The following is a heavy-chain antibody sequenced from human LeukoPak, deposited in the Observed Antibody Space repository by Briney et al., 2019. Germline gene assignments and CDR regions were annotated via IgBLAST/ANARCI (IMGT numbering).Heavy chain of an antibody. Sequence: SGGSLRLSCAASGFTFSSYEMNWVRQAPGKRLGRVSYIGRSDSIIYYADSVKGRFTISRDNAKNSMYLQMYSLRGEDTAVYYCARDLIADPHFVYWGLGTLVTVSS. V-gene: IGHV3-48*03. J-gene: IGHJ4*02. CDR1: GFTFSSYE. CDR2: IGRSDSII. CDR3: ARDLIADPHFVY. D-gene: IGHD6-13*01.